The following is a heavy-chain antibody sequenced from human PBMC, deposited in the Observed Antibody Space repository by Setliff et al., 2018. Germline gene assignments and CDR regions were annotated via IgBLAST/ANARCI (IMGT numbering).Heavy chain of an antibody. V-gene: IGHV4-39*02. CDR1: GGSFSSSSYY. J-gene: IGHJ4*02. D-gene: IGHD3-10*01. CDR2: IYYSGST. CDR3: AREGGFAGFYGSWTYQYFDY. Sequence: PSETLSLTCAVSGGSFSSSSYYWGWIRQPPGKGLECIGIIYYSGSTYYKPSLKSRVTISIDTPNNQFSLTLRSVTAADTAVYYCAREGGFAGFYGSWTYQYFDYWGQGALVTVPS.